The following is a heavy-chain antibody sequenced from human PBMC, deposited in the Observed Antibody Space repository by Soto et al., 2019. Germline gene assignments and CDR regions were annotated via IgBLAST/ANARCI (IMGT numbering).Heavy chain of an antibody. D-gene: IGHD6-13*01. J-gene: IGHJ2*01. CDR2: IYSTGTT. V-gene: IGHV4-4*07. Sequence: SETLSLTCKVSGTSVRHFYWSWICQSAGKGLEWIGRIYSTGTTNFNPSLKSRLTMSMDMSKNQVSLNLTSVTAADTAVYYCVRDRADFSSTYYHYFSVWGRGTLVTVSS. CDR3: VRDRADFSSTYYHYFSV. CDR1: GTSVRHFY.